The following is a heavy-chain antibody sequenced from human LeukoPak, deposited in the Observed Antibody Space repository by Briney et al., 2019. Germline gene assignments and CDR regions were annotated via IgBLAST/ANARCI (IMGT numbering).Heavy chain of an antibody. V-gene: IGHV3-48*03. CDR1: GFTFSSYE. J-gene: IGHJ4*02. CDR3: AKGDAWGVFDY. D-gene: IGHD2-8*01. CDR2: ISSSGSTI. Sequence: GGSLRLSCAASGFTFSSYEMNWVRQAPGKGLEWVSYISSSGSTIYYADSVKGRFTISRDNSKNTLYLQMNSLRAEDTAVYYCAKGDAWGVFDYWGQGTLVTVSS.